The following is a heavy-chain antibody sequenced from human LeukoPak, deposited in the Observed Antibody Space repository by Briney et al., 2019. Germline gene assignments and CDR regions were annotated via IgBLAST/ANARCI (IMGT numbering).Heavy chain of an antibody. Sequence: SETLSLTCAVYGGSFSGYYWSWIRQPPGQGLASIGEINHSGSTNYNPSLKSRVTISVDTSKNQSSLKLSSVTAADTAVYYCARGYSSSSVNDYWGQGTLVTVSS. CDR1: GGSFSGYY. V-gene: IGHV4-34*01. CDR2: INHSGST. CDR3: ARGYSSSSVNDY. D-gene: IGHD6-6*01. J-gene: IGHJ4*02.